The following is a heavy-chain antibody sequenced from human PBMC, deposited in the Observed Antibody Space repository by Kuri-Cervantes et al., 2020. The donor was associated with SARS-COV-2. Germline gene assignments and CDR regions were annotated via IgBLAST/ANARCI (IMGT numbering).Heavy chain of an antibody. CDR1: GYAFTSYY. J-gene: IGHJ4*02. CDR3: ARDNPGYSYGQRVFDY. CDR2: INPSGGST. D-gene: IGHD5-18*01. V-gene: IGHV1-46*01. Sequence: ASVKVSCKASGYAFTSYYMHWVRQAPGQGLEWMGIINPSGGSTSYAQKFQGRVTMTRDTSTSTVYMELSRLRSDDTAVYHCARDNPGYSYGQRVFDYWGQGTLVTVSS.